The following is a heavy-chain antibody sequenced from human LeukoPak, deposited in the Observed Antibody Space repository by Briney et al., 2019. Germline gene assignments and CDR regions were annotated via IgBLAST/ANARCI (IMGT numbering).Heavy chain of an antibody. CDR1: GGSISSSSYY. V-gene: IGHV4-39*01. CDR2: IYYSGST. Sequence: KTSETLSLTCTVSGGSISSSSYYWGWIRQPPGKGLEWIGSIYYSGSTYYNPSLKSRVTISVDTSKNQFSLKLSSVTAADTAVYYCAILARPGGYQYYFDYWGQGTLVTDSS. CDR3: AILARPGGYQYYFDY. D-gene: IGHD6-6*01. J-gene: IGHJ4*02.